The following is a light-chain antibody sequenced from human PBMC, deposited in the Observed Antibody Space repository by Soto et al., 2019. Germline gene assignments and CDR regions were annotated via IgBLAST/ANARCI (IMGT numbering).Light chain of an antibody. CDR1: NGHSSYA. Sequence: QAVVTQSPSASASLGASVKLTCTLSNGHSSYAIAWHQQQPQKGPRYLMKVNSDGSHNKGDGIPDRFSGSSSGAERYLTISSLQSEDEADYYCQTWVTGKAVFGGGTKLTVL. CDR2: VNSDGSH. V-gene: IGLV4-69*01. CDR3: QTWVTGKAV. J-gene: IGLJ2*01.